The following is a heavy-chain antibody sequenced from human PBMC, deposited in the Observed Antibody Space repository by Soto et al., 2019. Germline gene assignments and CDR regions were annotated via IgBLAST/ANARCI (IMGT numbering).Heavy chain of an antibody. CDR3: ARDLADIVVVVAARNYYYGMDV. J-gene: IGHJ6*02. D-gene: IGHD2-15*01. V-gene: IGHV1-69*13. CDR1: GGTFSSYA. Sequence: SVKVSCKASGGTFSSYAISWVRQAPGQGLEWMGGIIPIFGTANYAQKFQGRVTITADESTSTAYMELSSLRSEDTAVYYCARDLADIVVVVAARNYYYGMDVWGQGTTVTVSS. CDR2: IIPIFGTA.